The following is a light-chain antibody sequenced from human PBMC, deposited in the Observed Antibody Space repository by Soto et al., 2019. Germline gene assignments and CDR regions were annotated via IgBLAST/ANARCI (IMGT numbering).Light chain of an antibody. CDR1: SSDVGAYNY. Sequence: QSALTHPASVSGSPGQSITISCTGTSSDVGAYNYVSWYQQHPGKAPKLMIYEVSNRPSGVSNRFSGSKSGNTASLTISGLQAEDEADYYCGSYTSSSTLVFGGGTKLTVL. CDR2: EVS. V-gene: IGLV2-14*01. CDR3: GSYTSSSTLV. J-gene: IGLJ2*01.